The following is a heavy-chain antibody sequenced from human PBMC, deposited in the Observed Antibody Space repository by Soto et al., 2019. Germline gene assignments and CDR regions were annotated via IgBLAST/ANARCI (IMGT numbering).Heavy chain of an antibody. Sequence: QVQLVQSGAEVKKPGSSVKVSCKASGGTFSSYAISWVRQAPGQGLEWMGGIIPIFDTANYAQKFQGRVTITADESTSTAYMELSSLRSEDTAVYYCARHDGISSSCYYYYYYGMDVWGQGTTVTVSS. CDR1: GGTFSSYA. J-gene: IGHJ6*02. CDR3: ARHDGISSSCYYYYYYGMDV. V-gene: IGHV1-69*12. D-gene: IGHD2-2*01. CDR2: IIPIFDTA.